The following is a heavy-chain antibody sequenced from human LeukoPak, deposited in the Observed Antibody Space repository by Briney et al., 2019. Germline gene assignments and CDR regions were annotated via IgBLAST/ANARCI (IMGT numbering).Heavy chain of an antibody. CDR1: GGSISSSNW. CDR3: ARDTGSTGEVKFDP. J-gene: IGHJ5*02. Sequence: SGTLSLTCAVSGGSISSSNWWSWVRQPPGKGLEWIGEIYHSGSTNYNPSLKSRVTISVDKYKTQFSLKLSSVTAADTAVYYCARDTGSTGEVKFDPWGEGTLVTVSS. D-gene: IGHD3-10*01. V-gene: IGHV4-4*02. CDR2: IYHSGST.